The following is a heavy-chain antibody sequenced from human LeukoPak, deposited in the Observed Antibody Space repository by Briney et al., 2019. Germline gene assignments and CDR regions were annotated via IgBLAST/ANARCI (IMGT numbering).Heavy chain of an antibody. Sequence: GGSLRLSCAASGFTFSIYEINWVRQAPGKGLEWVSYIDSSATTIHYADSVKGRFTISRDNAKNSLYLQMSSLRAEDTAVYYCATKEDPYYNYNGMDLWGQGTTVTVSS. CDR3: ATKEDPYYNYNGMDL. D-gene: IGHD2-15*01. CDR1: GFTFSIYE. J-gene: IGHJ6*02. V-gene: IGHV3-48*03. CDR2: IDSSATTI.